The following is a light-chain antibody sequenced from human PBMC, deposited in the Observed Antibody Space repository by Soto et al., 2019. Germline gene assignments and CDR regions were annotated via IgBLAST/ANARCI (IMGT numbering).Light chain of an antibody. J-gene: IGKJ1*01. V-gene: IGKV3-15*01. CDR3: QQYNNWPWT. CDR1: ESGSSN. Sequence: EIVMTQSPANMSMSPCDRATLSCRASESGSSNVAWYQQKPGQAPRLLIYGASTRATGIPARFSGSGSGTEFTLTISSLQSEDFAVYYCQQYNNWPWTFGQGTKVDIK. CDR2: GAS.